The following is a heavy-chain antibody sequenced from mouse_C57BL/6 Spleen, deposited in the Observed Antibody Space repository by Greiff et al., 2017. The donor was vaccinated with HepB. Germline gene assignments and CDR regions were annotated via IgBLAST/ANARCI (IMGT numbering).Heavy chain of an antibody. Sequence: EVKVVESGGGLVQPGGSLKLSCAASGFTFSDYYMYWVRQTPEKRLEWVAYISNGGGSTYYPDTVKGRFTISRDNAKNTLYLQMSRLKSEDTAMYYCARHGGRGAMDYWGQGTSVTVSS. D-gene: IGHD3-3*01. J-gene: IGHJ4*01. CDR1: GFTFSDYY. CDR3: ARHGGRGAMDY. CDR2: ISNGGGST. V-gene: IGHV5-12*01.